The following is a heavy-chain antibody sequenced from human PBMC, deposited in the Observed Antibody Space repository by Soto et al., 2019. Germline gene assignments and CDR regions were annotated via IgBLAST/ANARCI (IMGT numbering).Heavy chain of an antibody. J-gene: IGHJ5*02. CDR1: GGSISSGGYY. V-gene: IGHV4-39*07. Sequence: SETLSLTCTVSGGSISSGGYYWSWIRQPPGKGLEWIGEINHSGSTNYNPSLKSRVTISVDTSKNQFSLKLSSVTAADTAVYYCARGGARFTIFGVVIAEGNWFDPWGQGTLVTVSS. CDR2: INHSGST. CDR3: ARGGARFTIFGVVIAEGNWFDP. D-gene: IGHD3-3*01.